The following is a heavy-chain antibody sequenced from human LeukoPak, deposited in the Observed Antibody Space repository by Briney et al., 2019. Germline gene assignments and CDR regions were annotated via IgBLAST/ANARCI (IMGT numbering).Heavy chain of an antibody. V-gene: IGHV4-31*03. D-gene: IGHD4-17*01. Sequence: PSQTLSLTCTVSGGSISSGGYYWSWIRQHPGKGLEWIEYIYYSGSTYYNPSLKSRVTISVDTSKNQFSLKLSSVTAADTAVYYCARSDGDYHWYFDLWGRGTLVTVSS. J-gene: IGHJ2*01. CDR1: GGSISSGGYY. CDR3: ARSDGDYHWYFDL. CDR2: IYYSGST.